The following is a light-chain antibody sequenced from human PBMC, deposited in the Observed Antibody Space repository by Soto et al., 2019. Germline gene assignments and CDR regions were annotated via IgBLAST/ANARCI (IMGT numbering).Light chain of an antibody. CDR3: QQRSNWPRT. J-gene: IGKJ1*01. CDR2: DAS. Sequence: EIVLTQSPATLSLSPRESATLSCRASQSVSSYLAWYQQKPGQAPRLLIYDASNRATGIPARFSGSGSGTDFTLTISSLEPEDFAVYYCQQRSNWPRTFGQVTKVEIK. CDR1: QSVSSY. V-gene: IGKV3-11*01.